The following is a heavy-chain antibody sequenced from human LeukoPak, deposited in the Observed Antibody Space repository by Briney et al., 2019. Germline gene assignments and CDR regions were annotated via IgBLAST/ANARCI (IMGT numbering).Heavy chain of an antibody. CDR1: GYTFTSYG. V-gene: IGHV1-18*01. CDR2: ISAYNGNT. D-gene: IGHD3-22*01. J-gene: IGHJ4*02. Sequence: ASVKVSCKASGYTFTSYGISWVRQAPGQGLEWMGWISAYNGNTNYAQKLQGRVTMTTDTSTSTAYMELRSLRSDDTAVYYCARDSEDGYYDSSGYYGLFDHWGQGTLVTVSS. CDR3: ARDSEDGYYDSSGYYGLFDH.